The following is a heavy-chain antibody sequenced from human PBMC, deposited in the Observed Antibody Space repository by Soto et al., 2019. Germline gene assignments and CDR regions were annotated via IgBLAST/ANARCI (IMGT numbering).Heavy chain of an antibody. J-gene: IGHJ5*02. V-gene: IGHV3-74*01. CDR2: VNPDGSTT. CDR1: KFSFSGYW. D-gene: IGHD1-26*01. CDR3: AKVASGSYDWFDP. Sequence: EVQLVESGGGLVQPGGSLRLSCAASKFSFSGYWMHWVRQAPGKGLMWVSRVNPDGSTTTYADSVKGRFTISRDNAKNTVFLQMNSVRADYTAVYYCAKVASGSYDWFDPWGQGTLVTVSS.